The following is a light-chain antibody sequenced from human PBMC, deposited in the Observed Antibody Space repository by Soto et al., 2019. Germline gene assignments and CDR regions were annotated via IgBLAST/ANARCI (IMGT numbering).Light chain of an antibody. Sequence: AIQLTQSPSSLAASTGDRVTITCRASQGIASGLAWYQQKPGKAPKLLIQDASSLESGVPSRFSGSGSGTDFTLTISSLQAEDVAVYYCQQYYSTPETFGQGTKVEIK. CDR2: DAS. CDR1: QGIASG. J-gene: IGKJ1*01. CDR3: QQYYSTPET. V-gene: IGKV1-13*02.